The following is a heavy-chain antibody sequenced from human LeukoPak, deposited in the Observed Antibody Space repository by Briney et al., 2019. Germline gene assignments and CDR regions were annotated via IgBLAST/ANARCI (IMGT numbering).Heavy chain of an antibody. CDR2: IKRDGSEK. J-gene: IGHJ4*02. Sequence: PGGSLRLSCAASGFTFSNYWMSWVRQAPGKGLEWVANIKRDGSEKYYTDSVKGRFTISRDNAKNSLSLHMNSLGAEDTAIYYCARLSDSIACFGFDSWGQGSLVTVSS. V-gene: IGHV3-7*01. D-gene: IGHD4-11*01. CDR1: GFTFSNYW. CDR3: ARLSDSIACFGFDS.